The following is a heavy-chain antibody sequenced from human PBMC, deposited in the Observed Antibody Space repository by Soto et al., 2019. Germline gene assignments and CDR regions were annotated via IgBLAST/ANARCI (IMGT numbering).Heavy chain of an antibody. CDR3: AKDRLAGNFDY. J-gene: IGHJ4*02. CDR1: GLTFNNYA. CDR2: ISATGGST. Sequence: QPGGSLRLSCAASGLTFNNYAMNWVRQAPGKGLEWVATISATGGSTYYADSVKGRFTISRDNSKNTLYLQMNGLRVEDTAVYYCAKDRLAGNFDYWGQGTQVTVSS. V-gene: IGHV3-23*01.